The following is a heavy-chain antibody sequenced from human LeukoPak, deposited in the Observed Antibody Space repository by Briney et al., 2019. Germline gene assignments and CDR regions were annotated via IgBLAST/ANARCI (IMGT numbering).Heavy chain of an antibody. J-gene: IGHJ5*02. V-gene: IGHV1-69*05. CDR3: ARVDSNWFDP. Sequence: SVRVSCKASGGTFSSYAISWVRQAPGEGVEWMGGIIPIFGTANYPQKFQGRVTITTDESTSTAYMELSSLRSEDTAVYYCARVDSNWFDPWGQGTLVTVSS. CDR2: IIPIFGTA. CDR1: GGTFSSYA.